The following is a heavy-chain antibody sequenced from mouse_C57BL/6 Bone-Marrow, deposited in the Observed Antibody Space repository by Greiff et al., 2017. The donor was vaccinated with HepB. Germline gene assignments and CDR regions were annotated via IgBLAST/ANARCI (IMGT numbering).Heavy chain of an antibody. J-gene: IGHJ1*03. CDR3: ARNRYFDV. Sequence: VQLQQSGPELVKPGASVKISCKASGYAFSSSWMNWVKQRPGKGLEWIGRIYPGDGDTNYNGKFKGKATLTADKSSITAYMQLSSLTSEDSAVYFCARNRYFDVWGTGTTVTVSS. CDR2: IYPGDGDT. V-gene: IGHV1-82*01. CDR1: GYAFSSSW.